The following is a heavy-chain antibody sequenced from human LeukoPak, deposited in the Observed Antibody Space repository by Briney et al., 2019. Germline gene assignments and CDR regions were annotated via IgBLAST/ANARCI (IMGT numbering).Heavy chain of an antibody. J-gene: IGHJ4*02. Sequence: GGSLRLSCAASGFTFTNAWMSWVRQAPGKGLEWVGRIKRKTDGGTTDYAAPVKGRFTISRDDSKNTLYLQMNSLRAEDTAVYYCAITWGSGSYYPTSFDYWGQGTLVTVSS. CDR1: GFTFTNAW. D-gene: IGHD3-10*01. V-gene: IGHV3-15*01. CDR3: AITWGSGSYYPTSFDY. CDR2: IKRKTDGGTT.